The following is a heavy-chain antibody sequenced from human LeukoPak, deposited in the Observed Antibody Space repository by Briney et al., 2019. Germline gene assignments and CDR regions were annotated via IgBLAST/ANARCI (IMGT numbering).Heavy chain of an antibody. CDR2: MNPNSGNT. CDR1: GYTFTSYD. J-gene: IGHJ4*02. Sequence: ASVRVSCKASGYTFTSYDINWVRQATGQGLEWMGGMNPNSGNTGYAQKFQGRVTMTRNTSISTAYMELSSLRSEDTAVYYCARGGGRGDPFDYWGQGTLVTVSS. V-gene: IGHV1-8*01. D-gene: IGHD2-21*02. CDR3: ARGGGRGDPFDY.